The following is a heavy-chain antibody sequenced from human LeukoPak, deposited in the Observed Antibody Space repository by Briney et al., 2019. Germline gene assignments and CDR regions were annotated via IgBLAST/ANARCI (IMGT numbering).Heavy chain of an antibody. CDR1: GFSFNSDW. D-gene: IGHD3-16*01. Sequence: GGSLRLSCAASGFSFNSDWMDWVRQAPGKGLEWVANIKHGESEKNYLDSVKGRFTISRDNAQNSLYLQMNGLRVEDTAVYYCTRRLDDWGQGTLVTVSS. CDR3: TRRLDD. V-gene: IGHV3-7*01. CDR2: IKHGESEK. J-gene: IGHJ4*02.